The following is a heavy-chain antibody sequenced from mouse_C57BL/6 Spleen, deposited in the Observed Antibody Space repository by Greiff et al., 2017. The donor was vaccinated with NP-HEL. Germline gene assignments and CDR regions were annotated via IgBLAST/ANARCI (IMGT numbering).Heavy chain of an antibody. V-gene: IGHV1-64*01. CDR1: GYTFTSYW. Sequence: QVQLQQPGAELVKPGASVKLSCKASGYTFTSYWMHWVKQRPGQGLEWIGMIHPNSGSTNYNEKFKSKATLTVDKSSSTAYMQLSSLTSEDSAVYYCARKEIYYGYDGYAMDYWGQGTSVTVSS. CDR3: ARKEIYYGYDGYAMDY. CDR2: IHPNSGST. J-gene: IGHJ4*01. D-gene: IGHD2-2*01.